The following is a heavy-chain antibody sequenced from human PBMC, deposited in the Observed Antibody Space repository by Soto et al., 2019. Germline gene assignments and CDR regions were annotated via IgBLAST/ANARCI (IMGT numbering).Heavy chain of an antibody. Sequence: EVQLVESGGGLIQPGGSLRLSCAASGFTVSSNYMSWVCQAPGKGLEWVSVFYSGGSTHYADSVKGRFTISRASSKNTLYLQMNSLRAEDTAVYYCARAVTVTRNYFDYWGQGTLVTVSS. CDR2: FYSGGST. V-gene: IGHV3-53*01. J-gene: IGHJ4*02. CDR3: ARAVTVTRNYFDY. D-gene: IGHD4-17*01. CDR1: GFTVSSNY.